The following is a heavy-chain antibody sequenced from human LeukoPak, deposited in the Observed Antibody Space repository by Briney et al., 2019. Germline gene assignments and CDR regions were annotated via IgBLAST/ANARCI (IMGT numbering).Heavy chain of an antibody. CDR3: ARDRRFGSGNYRWNAFDI. Sequence: SETLSLTCTVSGGSIGSGGYYWSWVRQHPGEGLEWIGVIFYSGSTYYNPSLKSRVTISVDTSKNQLSLKMRSVTAADTAVYYCARDRRFGSGNYRWNAFDIWGQGTMVTVSS. D-gene: IGHD3-10*01. V-gene: IGHV4-31*03. CDR1: GGSIGSGGYY. J-gene: IGHJ3*02. CDR2: IFYSGST.